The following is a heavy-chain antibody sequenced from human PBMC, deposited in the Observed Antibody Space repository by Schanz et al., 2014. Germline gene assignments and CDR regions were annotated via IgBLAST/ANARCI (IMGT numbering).Heavy chain of an antibody. V-gene: IGHV3-30*03. Sequence: QVQLVESGGGVVQPGRSLRLSCAASGFTFSNYAMHWVRQAPGKGLDWLSVISFDGRNKYHAQSVKGRFTVSRDNSKNPLYLQLNSLRAEDPAVYYCARDDKRYFDWLSTFDLWGQGTMVAVSS. CDR1: GFTFSNYA. J-gene: IGHJ3*01. D-gene: IGHD3-9*01. CDR2: ISFDGRNK. CDR3: ARDDKRYFDWLSTFDL.